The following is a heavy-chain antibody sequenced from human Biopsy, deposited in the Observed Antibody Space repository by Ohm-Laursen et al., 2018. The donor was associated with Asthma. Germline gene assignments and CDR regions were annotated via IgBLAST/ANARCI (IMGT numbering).Heavy chain of an antibody. CDR3: AKDTEGRYDFWSGLSYNYYGMDV. J-gene: IGHJ6*02. D-gene: IGHD3-3*01. V-gene: IGHV3-30*18. Sequence: SLRLSCAASGFTFSSYGMYWVRQAPGKGLEWVAVISYNGSNKYYADSVKGRFTISRDNSKNTLYLQMNSLRAEDTAVYYCAKDTEGRYDFWSGLSYNYYGMDVWGQGTTVTVSS. CDR2: ISYNGSNK. CDR1: GFTFSSYG.